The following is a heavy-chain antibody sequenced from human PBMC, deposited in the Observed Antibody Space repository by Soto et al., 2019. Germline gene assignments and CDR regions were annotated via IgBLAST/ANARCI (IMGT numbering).Heavy chain of an antibody. V-gene: IGHV3-23*01. J-gene: IGHJ4*02. CDR1: GFTFSSYA. CDR2: ISGSGGST. Sequence: GGSLRLSCATSGFTFSSYAMSWVRQAPGKGLEWVSAISGSGGSTYYADSVKGRFTISRDNSKNTLYLQMNSLRAEDTAVYYCAKAKTGTTEYPKYYFDYWGQGTLVTVSS. CDR3: AKAKTGTTEYPKYYFDY. D-gene: IGHD1-7*01.